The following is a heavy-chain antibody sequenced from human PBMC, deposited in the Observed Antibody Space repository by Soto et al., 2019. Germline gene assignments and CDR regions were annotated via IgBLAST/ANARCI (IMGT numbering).Heavy chain of an antibody. CDR2: ISYDGSNK. J-gene: IGHJ4*02. V-gene: IGHV3-30*18. Sequence: QVQVVESGGGVVQPGRSLRLSCAASGFTFSSYGMHWVRQAPGKGLEWVAVISYDGSNKYYGDSVKGRFTISRDNSKNTLYLQLNSLRAEDTAVYYCAKDGGYCVSGRCYPLYWGQGTPVTVSS. CDR3: AKDGGYCVSGRCYPLY. D-gene: IGHD2-15*01. CDR1: GFTFSSYG.